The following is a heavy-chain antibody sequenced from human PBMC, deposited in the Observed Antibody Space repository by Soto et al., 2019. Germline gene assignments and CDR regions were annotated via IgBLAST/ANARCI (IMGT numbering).Heavy chain of an antibody. CDR2: INHSGST. J-gene: IGHJ3*02. CDR3: ASTYYYDSSGYPNDSFDI. Sequence: SETLALTCAVYGGSFSGYYWSWIRLPPGKGLERIGEINHSGSTNYNPSLKSRVTISVDTSKNQFSLKLSSVTAADTAVYYCASTYYYDSSGYPNDSFDIWGQGTMVTVSS. CDR1: GGSFSGYY. V-gene: IGHV4-34*01. D-gene: IGHD3-22*01.